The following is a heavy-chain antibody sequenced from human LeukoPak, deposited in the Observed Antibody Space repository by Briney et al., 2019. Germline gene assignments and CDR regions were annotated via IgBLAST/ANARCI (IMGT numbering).Heavy chain of an antibody. V-gene: IGHV4-38-2*01. Sequence: SETLSLTCAVSGHPINSAYYWVWIRPPPGKGLEWIGSLYHPDSTYYNSSLESRVTMSVDTSRNQFSLKLSFVTAADTAVYYCARQFDSYFYYYLDVWGTGTTVTVSS. CDR2: LYHPDST. J-gene: IGHJ6*03. D-gene: IGHD3-10*01. CDR1: GHPINSAYY. CDR3: ARQFDSYFYYYLDV.